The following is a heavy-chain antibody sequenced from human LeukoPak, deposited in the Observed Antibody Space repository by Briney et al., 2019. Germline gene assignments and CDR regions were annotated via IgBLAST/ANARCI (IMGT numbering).Heavy chain of an antibody. CDR3: ARHYYDRSDSYSFDY. D-gene: IGHD3-22*01. Sequence: SETLSLTCTVSGGSISGYYWSWIRQPPGKGLEWIGYIFSSGSTNYNPSLKSRVTISEDTSVNQSSPKLSSVTAADTAVYYCARHYYDRSDSYSFDYWGQGTLVTVSS. CDR2: IFSSGST. V-gene: IGHV4-59*08. J-gene: IGHJ4*02. CDR1: GGSISGYY.